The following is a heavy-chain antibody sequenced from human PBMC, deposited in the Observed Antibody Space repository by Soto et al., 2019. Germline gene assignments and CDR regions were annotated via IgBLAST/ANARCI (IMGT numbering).Heavy chain of an antibody. J-gene: IGHJ6*02. CDR2: IIPIFGTA. CDR1: GGTFSSYA. D-gene: IGHD4-4*01. V-gene: IGHV1-69*13. Sequence: SVEVSCKASGGTFSSYAISWVRQAPGQGLEWMGGIIPIFGTANYAQKFQGRVTITADESTSTAYMELSSLRSDDTAVYYCARVDYSYYYGMDVWGQGTTVTVSS. CDR3: ARVDYSYYYGMDV.